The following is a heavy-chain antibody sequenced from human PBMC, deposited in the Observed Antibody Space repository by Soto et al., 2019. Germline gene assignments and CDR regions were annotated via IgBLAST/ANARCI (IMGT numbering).Heavy chain of an antibody. J-gene: IGHJ4*02. CDR2: IRSKAYGGTT. CDR3: TGYDFWSGAVFYY. CDR1: GFTFGDYA. V-gene: IGHV3-49*03. D-gene: IGHD3-3*01. Sequence: PGGSLRLSCTASGFTFGDYAMSWFRQAPGKGLEWVGFIRSKAYGGTTEYAASVKGRFTISRDDSKSIAYLQMNSLKTEDTAVYYCTGYDFWSGAVFYYWGQGTLVTVSS.